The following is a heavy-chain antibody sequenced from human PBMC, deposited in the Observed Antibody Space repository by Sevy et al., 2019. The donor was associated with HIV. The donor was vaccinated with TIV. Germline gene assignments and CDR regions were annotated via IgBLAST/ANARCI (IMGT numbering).Heavy chain of an antibody. CDR2: IKRDGSEK. CDR3: ARDCSSTSCPWGLDF. CDR1: GFTFSSYW. D-gene: IGHD2-2*01. V-gene: IGHV3-7*03. J-gene: IGHJ6*01. Sequence: GGSLRLSCAASGFTFSSYWMSWVRQAPGKGLEWVANIKRDGSEKYYVDSVKGRFTISRDNAKNSLYLLMNSLRAEDTAVYYCARDCSSTSCPWGLDFWGQGTTVTVSS.